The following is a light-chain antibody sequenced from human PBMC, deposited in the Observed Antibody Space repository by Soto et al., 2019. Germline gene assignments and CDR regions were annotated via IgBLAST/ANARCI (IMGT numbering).Light chain of an antibody. CDR1: SSNIGGNS. CDR2: DDD. V-gene: IGLV1-51*01. CDR3: GSWDSSLSAYV. Sequence: QSVLTQPPSVSAAPGQRVTISCSGSSSNIGGNSVSWYQQLPGTAPKLLIYDDDKRPSGIPDRFSGSKSGASATLGITGFQTGDEADYYCGSWDSSLSAYVFGTGTKSPS. J-gene: IGLJ1*01.